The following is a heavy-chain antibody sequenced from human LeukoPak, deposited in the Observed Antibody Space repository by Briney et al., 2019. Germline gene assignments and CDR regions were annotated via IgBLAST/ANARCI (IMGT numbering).Heavy chain of an antibody. CDR1: GGSISGYY. CDR2: VYDSGST. J-gene: IGHJ4*02. D-gene: IGHD6-19*01. V-gene: IGHV4-59*12. CDR3: ARQISLAVAGKRGGDY. Sequence: SETLSLTCTVSGGSISGYYWSWIRQPPGKGLEWIGYVYDSGSTTYNPSLKSRVTISVDRSKNQFSLKLSSVTAADTAVYYCARQISLAVAGKRGGDYWGQGTLVTVSS.